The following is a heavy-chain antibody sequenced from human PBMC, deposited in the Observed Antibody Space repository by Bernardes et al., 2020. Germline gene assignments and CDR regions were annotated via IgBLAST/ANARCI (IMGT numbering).Heavy chain of an antibody. CDR3: ARSTDSYYDSNNY. V-gene: IGHV1-69*13. J-gene: IGHJ4*02. CDR1: GGSFSSYA. Sequence: SVKVSCKASGGSFSSYAISWVRQAPGQGLEWMGGIIPIFGTANYAQKFQGRVTITADESTSTAYMELSSLRSEDTAVYYCARSTDSYYDSNNYWGQGTLVTVSS. CDR2: IIPIFGTA. D-gene: IGHD3-22*01.